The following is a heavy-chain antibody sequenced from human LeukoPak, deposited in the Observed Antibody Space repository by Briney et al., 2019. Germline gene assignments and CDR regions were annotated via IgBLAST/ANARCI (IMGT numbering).Heavy chain of an antibody. J-gene: IGHJ3*02. CDR2: IYYSGST. CDR3: ARRGLNYDSSGYYCGAFDI. Sequence: PSETLSLTCTVSGGSISSYYWSWIRQPPGKGLEWIGYIYYSGSTNYNPSLKSRVTISVDTSKNQFSLKLSSVTAADTAVYYCARRGLNYDSSGYYCGAFDIWGQGTMVTVSS. D-gene: IGHD3-22*01. CDR1: GGSISSYY. V-gene: IGHV4-59*08.